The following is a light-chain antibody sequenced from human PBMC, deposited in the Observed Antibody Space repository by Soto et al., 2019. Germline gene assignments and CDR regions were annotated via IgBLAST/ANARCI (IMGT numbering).Light chain of an antibody. CDR1: QGIRGW. J-gene: IGKJ1*01. Sequence: DIQMTQSPSTLSASVGDRVTITCRASQGIRGWWAWYQQNPGKAPKLLIYKASTLESGVPSRFSGSGSGTEFTLTISSLQPDDFATYYCQQYNNYGSWTFGQGTKVEIK. CDR3: QQYNNYGSWT. CDR2: KAS. V-gene: IGKV1-5*03.